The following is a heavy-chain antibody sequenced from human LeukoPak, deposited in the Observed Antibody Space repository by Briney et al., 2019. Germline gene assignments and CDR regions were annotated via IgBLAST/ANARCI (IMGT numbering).Heavy chain of an antibody. D-gene: IGHD6-6*01. CDR3: ARHSYSSSYRPYYFDY. J-gene: IGHJ4*02. CDR2: IYYSGST. Sequence: PSETLSLTCTVSGGSISSSSYYWGWIRQPPGKGLEWIGSIYYSGSTYYNPSLKSRVTISVDTSKNQSSLKLSSVTAADTAVYYCARHSYSSSYRPYYFDYWGQGTLVTVSS. CDR1: GGSISSSSYY. V-gene: IGHV4-39*01.